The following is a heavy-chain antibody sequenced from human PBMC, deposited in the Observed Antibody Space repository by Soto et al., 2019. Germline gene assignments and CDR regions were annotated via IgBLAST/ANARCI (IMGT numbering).Heavy chain of an antibody. D-gene: IGHD3-3*01. V-gene: IGHV4-4*02. Sequence: QVQLQESGPGLVKPSGTLSLTCAVSGGSISSSNWWSWVRQPPGKGLEWIGEIYHSGSTNYNPSLKSRVTTSVDKSKNQFSLKLSSVTAADTAVYYCASFGVGNRASYGMDVWGQGTTVTVSS. J-gene: IGHJ6*02. CDR3: ASFGVGNRASYGMDV. CDR1: GGSISSSNW. CDR2: IYHSGST.